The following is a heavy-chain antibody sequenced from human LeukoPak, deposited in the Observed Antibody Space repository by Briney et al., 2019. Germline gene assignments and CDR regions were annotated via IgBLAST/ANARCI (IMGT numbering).Heavy chain of an antibody. CDR2: IYYSGST. V-gene: IGHV4-39*01. D-gene: IGHD6-19*01. J-gene: IGHJ4*02. CDR3: ATSGWYLLPGVY. Sequence: SETLSLTCTVSGDSISSTNYYWGWIRQPPGKGLVWIGRIYYSGSTYYNPSLESRVTISVDTSKNQFSLKLSSVTAADTAVYYCATSGWYLLPGVYWGQGTLVTVSS. CDR1: GDSISSTNYY.